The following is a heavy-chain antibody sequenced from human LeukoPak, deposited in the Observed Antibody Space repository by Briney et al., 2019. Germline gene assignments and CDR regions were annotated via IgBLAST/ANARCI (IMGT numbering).Heavy chain of an antibody. CDR2: ISPNSGGT. J-gene: IGHJ4*02. D-gene: IGHD2-2*02. V-gene: IGHV1-2*06. CDR3: ARGCSSTSCYTEFDY. CDR1: GYTFTGYY. Sequence: ASVKVSCKASGYTFTGYYMHWVRQAPGQGLEWMGRISPNSGGTNYAQKFQGRVTMTRDTSISTAYMELSRLRSDDTAVYYCARGCSSTSCYTEFDYWGQGTLVTVSS.